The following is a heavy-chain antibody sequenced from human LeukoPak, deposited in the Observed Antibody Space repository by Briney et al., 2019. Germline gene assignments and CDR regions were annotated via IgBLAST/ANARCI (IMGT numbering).Heavy chain of an antibody. V-gene: IGHV4-59*01. CDR1: GGSISSYY. Sequence: SETLSLTCTVSGGSISSYYWSWLRQPPGKGLEWLGYIYYSGSTNYNPSLKSRVTISVDTSKNQFSLKLSSVTAADTAVYYCARGGGSSSGLFDYWGQGTLVTVSS. J-gene: IGHJ4*02. D-gene: IGHD6-6*01. CDR3: ARGGGSSSGLFDY. CDR2: IYYSGST.